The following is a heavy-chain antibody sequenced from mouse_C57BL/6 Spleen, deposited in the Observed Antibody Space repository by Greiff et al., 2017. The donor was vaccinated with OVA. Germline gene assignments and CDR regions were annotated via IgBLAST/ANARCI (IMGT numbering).Heavy chain of an antibody. CDR3: AREIPLITTVVATDYFDY. V-gene: IGHV1-52*01. Sequence: QVQLQQPGAELVRPGSSVKLSCKASGYTFTSYWMHWVKQRPIQGLEWIGNIDPSDSETHYNQKFKDKATLTVDKSSSTAYMQLSSLTSEDSAVYYCAREIPLITTVVATDYFDYWGQGTTLTVSS. CDR1: GYTFTSYW. J-gene: IGHJ2*01. CDR2: IDPSDSET. D-gene: IGHD1-1*01.